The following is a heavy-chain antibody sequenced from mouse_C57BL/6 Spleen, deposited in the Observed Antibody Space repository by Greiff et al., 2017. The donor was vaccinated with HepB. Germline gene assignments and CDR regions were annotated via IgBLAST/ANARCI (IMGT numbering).Heavy chain of an antibody. J-gene: IGHJ1*03. CDR3: ARGSNYWYFDV. Sequence: VQVVESGAELAKPGASVKLSCKASGYTFTSYWMHWVKQRPGQGLEWIGYINPSSGYTKYNQKFKDKATLTADKSSSTAYMQLSSLTYEDSAVYYCARGSNYWYFDVWGTGTTVTVSS. D-gene: IGHD2-5*01. CDR2: INPSSGYT. V-gene: IGHV1-7*01. CDR1: GYTFTSYW.